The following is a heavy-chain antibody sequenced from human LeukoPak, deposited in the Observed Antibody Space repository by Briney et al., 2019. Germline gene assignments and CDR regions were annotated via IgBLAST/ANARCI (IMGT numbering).Heavy chain of an antibody. CDR2: IYSGGST. D-gene: IGHD1/OR15-1a*01. CDR1: GFTVSSNY. J-gene: IGHJ4*02. Sequence: GGSLRLSCAASGFTVSSNYMSWVRQGPGKGLEWVSVIYSGGSTYYADSVKGRFTISRDNSKNTLYLQMNSLRVGDTAVYYCATLGEEQPNQFFWGQGTLVTVSS. V-gene: IGHV3-66*04. CDR3: ATLGEEQPNQFF.